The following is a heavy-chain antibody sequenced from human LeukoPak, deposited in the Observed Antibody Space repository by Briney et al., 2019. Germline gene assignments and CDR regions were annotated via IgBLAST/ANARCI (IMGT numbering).Heavy chain of an antibody. CDR3: RSLGPGPGWSFDV. Sequence: SETLSLTCNVSGVSVTDYYWTWVRQPAGKGREWIGRISLSGSTDYNPSLQSRVTMSVDTSKNQFSLTLRSVTAADTAKYCVRSLGPGPGWSFDVWGRGTLMTVAS. CDR1: GVSVTDYY. CDR2: ISLSGST. D-gene: IGHD3-16*01. V-gene: IGHV4-4*07. J-gene: IGHJ2*01.